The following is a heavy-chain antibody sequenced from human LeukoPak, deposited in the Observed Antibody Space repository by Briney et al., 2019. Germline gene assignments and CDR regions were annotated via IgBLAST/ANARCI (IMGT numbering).Heavy chain of an antibody. CDR3: ARGGAGNRGGACYLNWFDP. Sequence: SETLSLTCTVSVDSISSYYWSSIRQPPGKGLEWIGYIYYTGSTKYNPSLKSRVTISVDTSKNQFSLKLNSVTAADTAVYYCARGGAGNRGGACYLNWFDPWGQGTLVTVSS. D-gene: IGHD2-21*02. CDR2: IYYTGST. V-gene: IGHV4-59*01. CDR1: VDSISSYY. J-gene: IGHJ5*02.